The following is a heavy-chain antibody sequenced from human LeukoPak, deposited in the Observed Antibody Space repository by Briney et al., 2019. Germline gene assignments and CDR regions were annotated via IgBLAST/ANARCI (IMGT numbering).Heavy chain of an antibody. V-gene: IGHV3-21*01. CDR1: GFTFRSYS. CDR2: IDPSSTYI. CDR3: ARAPTVLVGYCSSSSCQADY. Sequence: GGSLRLSCAASGFTFRSYSRNWVRQAPGKGLEWVSAIDPSSTYIYYADSVKGRFTISRDNAENSLYLQMNSLRVEDTAVYYCARAPTVLVGYCSSSSCQADYWGQGTLVTVSS. D-gene: IGHD2-2*01. J-gene: IGHJ4*02.